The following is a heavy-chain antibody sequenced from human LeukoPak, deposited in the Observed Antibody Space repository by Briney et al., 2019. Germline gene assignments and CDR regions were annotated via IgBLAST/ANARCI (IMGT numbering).Heavy chain of an antibody. Sequence: SETLSLACAVYAGSFSGYYWCWIRQPPGKGLEWIGEINHSGSTNYNPSLKSRVTISVDTSKNQFSLKLSSVTAADTAVYYCARDRVGIVVVPAAIYFDYWGQGTLVTASS. CDR3: ARDRVGIVVVPAAIYFDY. D-gene: IGHD2-2*01. J-gene: IGHJ4*02. CDR2: INHSGST. V-gene: IGHV4-34*01. CDR1: AGSFSGYY.